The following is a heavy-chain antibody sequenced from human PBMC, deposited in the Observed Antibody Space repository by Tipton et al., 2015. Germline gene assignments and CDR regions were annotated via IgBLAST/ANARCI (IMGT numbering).Heavy chain of an antibody. CDR1: GYTFARHG. CDR3: ARNDYGDYHFDY. J-gene: IGHJ4*02. Sequence: QVQLVQSGAEVKKPGASVKVSCKTSGYTFARHGINWVRQAPGQGLEWMGWISAYNGNTNYAQKLQGRVTMTIDTSTSTAYMEVRSLRSDDTAAYYCARNDYGDYHFDYWGQGTLVTVSS. CDR2: ISAYNGNT. D-gene: IGHD4-17*01. V-gene: IGHV1-18*01.